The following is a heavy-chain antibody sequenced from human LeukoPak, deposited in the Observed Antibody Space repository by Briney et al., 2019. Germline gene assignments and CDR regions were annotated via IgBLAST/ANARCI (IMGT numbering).Heavy chain of an antibody. CDR1: EITLSNYG. V-gene: IGHV3-23*01. CDR2: ISGSAGGT. D-gene: IGHD3-22*01. CDR3: AKRGVVIRVILVGFHKEAYYFDS. Sequence: GSLRLSCGVSEITLSNYGMSGVRQAPGKGLEWVAGISGSAGGTYYADSVKGRFTVSRDNAKNTLYLQLNNQRAEDTAVYFCAKRGVVIRVILVGFHKEAYYFDSWGQGALVTVSS. J-gene: IGHJ4*02.